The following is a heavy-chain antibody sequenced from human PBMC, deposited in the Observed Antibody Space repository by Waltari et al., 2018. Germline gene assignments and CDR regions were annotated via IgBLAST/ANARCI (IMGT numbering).Heavy chain of an antibody. CDR1: GDSMRGGGYS. D-gene: IGHD6-13*01. CDR2: IYPSGRN. J-gene: IGHJ6*03. Sequence: QLQLQESGSGLLKPSETLSLTCDVSGDSMRGGGYSWSWVRQPPGRGLEFIGYIYPSGRNYYNPSLKSRLTISVDRSRSQFSLSLSSVTAADTAVYYCARARAGSGVNFYFYMDVWGKGTTVTISS. V-gene: IGHV4-30-2*01. CDR3: ARARAGSGVNFYFYMDV.